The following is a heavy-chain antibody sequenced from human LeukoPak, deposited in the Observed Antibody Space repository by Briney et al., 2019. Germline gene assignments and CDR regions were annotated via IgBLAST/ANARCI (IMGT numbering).Heavy chain of an antibody. CDR1: GGSTSSSSFY. CDR3: ARLRAYYYDSSGYYNFDF. V-gene: IGHV4-39*01. D-gene: IGHD3-22*01. CDR2: ISYSGRT. J-gene: IGHJ4*02. Sequence: LSETLSLTCTVSGGSTSSSSFYWGWIRRPPGKGLECIGPISYSGRTYYIPSLQSRVTISEATSKNQFSLRLNSVTAADTAVYYCARLRAYYYDSSGYYNFDFWGQGTLVTVSS.